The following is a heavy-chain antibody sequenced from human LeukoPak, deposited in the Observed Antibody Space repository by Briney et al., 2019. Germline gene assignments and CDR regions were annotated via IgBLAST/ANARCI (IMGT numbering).Heavy chain of an antibody. CDR1: GFTFSSYS. Sequence: GGSLRLSCAASGFTFSSYSMNWVRQAPGKGLEWVSSISSSSSYIYYADSVKGRFTISGDNAKNSLYLQMNSLRAEDTAVYYCARDVGAVAFFDYWGQGTLVTVSS. CDR3: ARDVGAVAFFDY. V-gene: IGHV3-21*01. J-gene: IGHJ4*02. CDR2: ISSSSSYI. D-gene: IGHD6-19*01.